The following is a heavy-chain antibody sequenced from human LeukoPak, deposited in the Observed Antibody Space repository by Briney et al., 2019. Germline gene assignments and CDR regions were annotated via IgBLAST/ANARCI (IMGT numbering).Heavy chain of an antibody. Sequence: GGSLRLSCAASGFTFSSYWMSWVRQTPGKGLEWLANIKQEGTETYYVDSVKGRFTISRDNAKSSLYLQMNSLRDEDTAVYYCARVWQDYSGVDYWGQGTLVTVSS. CDR3: ARVWQDYSGVDY. D-gene: IGHD2-21*01. CDR1: GFTFSSYW. CDR2: IKQEGTET. V-gene: IGHV3-7*01. J-gene: IGHJ4*02.